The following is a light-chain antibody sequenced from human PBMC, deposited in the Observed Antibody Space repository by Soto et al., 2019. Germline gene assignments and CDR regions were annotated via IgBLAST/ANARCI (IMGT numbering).Light chain of an antibody. V-gene: IGKV3-15*01. CDR2: GAS. CDR1: QSVSSN. CDR3: QQYNNWHT. Sequence: EMLMTQSPATLSVSPGERATLSCRASQSVSSNLAWYQQKPGQAPRLLIYGASTRATGIPARLSGSGSGTEFTLTIRSLQSEDVAVYYCQQYNNWHTFGQGTRLEIK. J-gene: IGKJ5*01.